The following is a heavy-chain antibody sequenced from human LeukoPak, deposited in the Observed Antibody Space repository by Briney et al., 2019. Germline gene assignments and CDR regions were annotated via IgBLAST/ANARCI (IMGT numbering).Heavy chain of an antibody. J-gene: IGHJ4*02. V-gene: IGHV3-74*01. CDR3: ARPPGPMVRGIIGY. CDR1: GFTFSSHW. D-gene: IGHD3-10*01. Sequence: GGSLRLSCAASGFTFSSHWMHWVRQAPGKGLVWVSLIDSDGSTTNYADSVKGRFTISRENAKNTLYLQMNSLRAEDTAVYYCARPPGPMVRGIIGYWGQGTLVTVSS. CDR2: IDSDGSTT.